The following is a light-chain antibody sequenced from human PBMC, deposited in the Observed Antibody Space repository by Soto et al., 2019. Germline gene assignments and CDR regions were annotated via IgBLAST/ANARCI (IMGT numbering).Light chain of an antibody. J-gene: IGKJ4*01. CDR3: QQGSNWPPGLT. CDR1: QSLTRNY. CDR2: GAN. V-gene: IGKV3D-20*02. Sequence: DIVLTQFPGTLSLSPGERATLSCRASQSLTRNYLAWYQQKVGQAPRLLIYGANTRAAGIPDRFSGSGSGTDFTLTISRLEPEDFAVYYCQQGSNWPPGLTFGGGTKVEIK.